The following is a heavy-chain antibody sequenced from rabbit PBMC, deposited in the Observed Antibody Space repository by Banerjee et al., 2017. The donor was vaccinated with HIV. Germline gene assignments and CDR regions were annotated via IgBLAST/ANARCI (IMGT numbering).Heavy chain of an antibody. CDR1: GFSFSSSYY. Sequence: QEQLVESGGDLVKPGASLTLTCTASGFSFSSSYYMCWVRQAPGKGLEWIACIYAGSSGSTWYASWVNGRFTISRSTSLNTVDLKMTSLTAADTATYFCVRHNSGLRLWGPGTLVTVS. CDR2: IYAGSSGST. V-gene: IGHV1S43*01. J-gene: IGHJ4*01. D-gene: IGHD4-1*01. CDR3: VRHNSGLRL.